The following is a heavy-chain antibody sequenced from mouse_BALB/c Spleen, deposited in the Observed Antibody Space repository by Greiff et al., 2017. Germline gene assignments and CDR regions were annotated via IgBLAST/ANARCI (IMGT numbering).Heavy chain of an antibody. D-gene: IGHD1-1*01. J-gene: IGHJ4*01. V-gene: IGHV1-67*01. CDR3: AMLRSSYYYAKDY. CDR1: GYTFTDYA. Sequence: VKVVESGPEVVRPGVSVKISCKGSGYTFTDYAMHWVKQSHAKSLEWIGVISTYNGNTNYNQKFKGKATMTVDKSSSTAYMELARLTSEDSAIYYCAMLRSSYYYAKDYWGQRTSVTVSS. CDR2: ISTYNGNT.